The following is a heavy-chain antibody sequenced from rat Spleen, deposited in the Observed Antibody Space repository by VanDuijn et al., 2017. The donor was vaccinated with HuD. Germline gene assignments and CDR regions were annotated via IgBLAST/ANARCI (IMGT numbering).Heavy chain of an antibody. CDR2: ISYDGSST. V-gene: IGHV5-7*01. J-gene: IGHJ3*01. CDR3: ARQFAY. CDR1: GFTFSDYY. Sequence: EVQLVESGGGLVQPGRSLKLSCAASGFTFSDYYMAWVRQAPKKGLEWVASISYDGSSTYYRDSVKGRFTISRDNAKSTLYLQMDSLRSEDTATYYCARQFAYWGQGTLVTVSS.